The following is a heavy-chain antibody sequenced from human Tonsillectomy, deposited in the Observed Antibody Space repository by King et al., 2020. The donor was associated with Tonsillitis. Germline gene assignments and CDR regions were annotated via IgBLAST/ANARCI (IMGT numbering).Heavy chain of an antibody. V-gene: IGHV3-30*18. CDR2: ISYDGSNK. D-gene: IGHD6-13*01. CDR3: AKTAYSSSWYYFDY. J-gene: IGHJ4*02. Sequence: VQLVESGGGVVQPGRSLRLSCAASGFTFSSYGMHWVRQAPGKGLEWVAVISYDGSNKYYADSVKGRFTISRDNSKNTLYLQMNSLRAEDTAVYYCAKTAYSSSWYYFDYWGQGTLVTVSS. CDR1: GFTFSSYG.